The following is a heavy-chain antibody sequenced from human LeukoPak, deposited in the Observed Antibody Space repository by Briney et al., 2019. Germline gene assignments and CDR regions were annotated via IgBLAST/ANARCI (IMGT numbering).Heavy chain of an antibody. Sequence: PSETLSLTCTVSGGSISRYYWSWIRQPAGKGLEWIGRIYTSGSTNYNPSLKSRVTMSVDTSKNQFSLKLSSVTAADTAVYYCARSHLARYYYYMDVWGKGTTVTVSS. CDR3: ARSHLARYYYYMDV. J-gene: IGHJ6*03. D-gene: IGHD6-6*01. CDR1: GGSISRYY. CDR2: IYTSGST. V-gene: IGHV4-4*07.